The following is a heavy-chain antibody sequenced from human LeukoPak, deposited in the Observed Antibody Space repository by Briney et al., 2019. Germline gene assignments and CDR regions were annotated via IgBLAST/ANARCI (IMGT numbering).Heavy chain of an antibody. CDR2: INPSSGGT. CDR3: ARDLGQYQLLYEDY. J-gene: IGHJ4*02. D-gene: IGHD2-2*02. V-gene: IGHV1-2*02. Sequence: ASVKVSCKASGYTFTGYYMHWVRQAPGQGLEWMGWINPSSGGTNYAQKFQGRVTMTRDTSISTAYMELSRLRSDDTAVYYCARDLGQYQLLYEDYWGQGTLVTVSS. CDR1: GYTFTGYY.